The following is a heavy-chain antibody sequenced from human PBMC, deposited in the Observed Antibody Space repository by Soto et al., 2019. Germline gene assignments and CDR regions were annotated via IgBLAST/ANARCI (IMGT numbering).Heavy chain of an antibody. J-gene: IGHJ3*02. CDR2: ISAYNGNT. D-gene: IGHD3-22*01. CDR1: GYTFASYG. CDR3: AIDLFTMIVVVTPGHAFDI. V-gene: IGHV1-18*04. Sequence: SSVKVSCKASGYTFASYGISWVRQAPGQGLEWMGWISAYNGNTNYAQKLQGRVTMTTDTSTSTAYMELRRLRSDDTAVYYCAIDLFTMIVVVTPGHAFDIWGQGTMVTVSS.